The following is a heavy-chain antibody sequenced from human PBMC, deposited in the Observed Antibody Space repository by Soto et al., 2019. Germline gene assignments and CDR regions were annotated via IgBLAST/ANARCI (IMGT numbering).Heavy chain of an antibody. CDR3: ARDLGGWPDY. CDR1: GYTYTSYA. Sequence: ASVKVSCKASGYTYTSYAIHWVRQAPGQRLEWMGWINAGNGNTKYSQKFQDRVTITRDTSASTAYMELSSLRSEDTAVYYCARDLGGWPDYWGQGTLVTVSS. D-gene: IGHD6-19*01. V-gene: IGHV1-3*01. CDR2: INAGNGNT. J-gene: IGHJ4*02.